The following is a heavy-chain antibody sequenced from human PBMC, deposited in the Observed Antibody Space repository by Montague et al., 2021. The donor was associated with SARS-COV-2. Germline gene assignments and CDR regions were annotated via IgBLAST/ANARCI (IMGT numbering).Heavy chain of an antibody. V-gene: IGHV4-59*13. CDR3: ARAIVSGLCSGGSCYKGYYYYMDV. CDR1: GASISSYS. Sequence: SKTLSLTCTVSGASISSYSWSWIRQPPGKGLEWIGYMYNSEKINYNPSLQSRVTISVDTSKGQLSLKLNSVTAADTAVYFCARAIVSGLCSGGSCYKGYYYYMDVWGKGTTVTVSS. D-gene: IGHD2-15*01. J-gene: IGHJ6*03. CDR2: MYNSEKI.